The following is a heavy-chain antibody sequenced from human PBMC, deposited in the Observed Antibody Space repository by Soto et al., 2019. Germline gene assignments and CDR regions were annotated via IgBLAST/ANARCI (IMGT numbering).Heavy chain of an antibody. CDR3: AVSRYSSSWYTY. V-gene: IGHV3-23*01. CDR1: GFTFSIYA. J-gene: IGHJ4*02. Sequence: EVQLLESGGGLVQPGGSLRLSCAASGFTFSIYAMTWVRQAPGKGLEWLSTIGGSGANTYYANSVKGRFTISSDNSKNTLYLRMNSLRAEDTAVYYCAVSRYSSSWYTYWGQGTLVTVSS. D-gene: IGHD6-13*01. CDR2: IGGSGANT.